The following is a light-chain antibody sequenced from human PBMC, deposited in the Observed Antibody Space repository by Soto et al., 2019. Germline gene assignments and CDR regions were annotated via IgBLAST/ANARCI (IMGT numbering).Light chain of an antibody. CDR2: DVS. CDR3: NSYTSSSTLV. J-gene: IGLJ2*01. V-gene: IGLV2-14*03. CDR1: SNDVGGYDY. Sequence: QAVVTQPASVSGSPGQSITISCTGTSNDVGGYDYVSWYQQHPGRAPKLMIYDVSNRPSGVSNRFSGSKSGNTASLTISGLQAEDEADYYCNSYTSSSTLVFGGGTKLTVL.